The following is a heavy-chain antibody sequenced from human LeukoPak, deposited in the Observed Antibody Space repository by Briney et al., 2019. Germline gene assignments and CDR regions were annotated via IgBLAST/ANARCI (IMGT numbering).Heavy chain of an antibody. CDR1: GFTFSSYS. V-gene: IGHV3-48*01. D-gene: IGHD3-10*01. CDR2: ISSSSSTI. CDR3: ARGLNSGY. Sequence: PGGSLRLSCAASGFTFSSYSMNWVRQAPGKGLEWVSYISSSSSTIYYADSVKGRFTISRDNAKNSLHLQMNSLRAEDTAVYYCARGLNSGYWGQGTLVTVS. J-gene: IGHJ4*02.